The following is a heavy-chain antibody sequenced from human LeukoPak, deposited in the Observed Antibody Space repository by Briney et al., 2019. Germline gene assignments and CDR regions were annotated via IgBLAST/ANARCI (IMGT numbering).Heavy chain of an antibody. CDR1: GFTFRSYD. CDR3: VRGGIQVSGIDEIDY. Sequence: GGSLRLSCAASGFTFRSYDMHWVRQVTGKGLEWVSAVGISGDTYYAGSVKGRFTISGENAKNSLYLQTNSLTAGDTAVYYCVRGGIQVSGIDEIDYWGQGTLVTVSS. CDR2: VGISGDT. D-gene: IGHD6-19*01. V-gene: IGHV3-13*01. J-gene: IGHJ4*02.